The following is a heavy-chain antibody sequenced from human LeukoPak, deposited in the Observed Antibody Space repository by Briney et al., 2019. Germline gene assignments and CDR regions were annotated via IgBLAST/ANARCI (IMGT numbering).Heavy chain of an antibody. Sequence: PSETLSLTCAVYGGSFSGYYWSWIHQPPGKGLEWIGEINHSGSTNYNPSLKSRVTISVDTSKNQFSLKLSSVTAADTAVYYCARGPQRYCSGGSCQHYWGQGTLVTVSS. CDR3: ARGPQRYCSGGSCQHY. CDR1: GGSFSGYY. J-gene: IGHJ4*02. CDR2: INHSGST. D-gene: IGHD2-15*01. V-gene: IGHV4-34*01.